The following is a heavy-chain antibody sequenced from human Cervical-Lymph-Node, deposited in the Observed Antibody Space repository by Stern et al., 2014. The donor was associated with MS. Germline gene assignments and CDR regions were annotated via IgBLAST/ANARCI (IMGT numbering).Heavy chain of an antibody. J-gene: IGHJ4*02. CDR1: GFSLSTSGLG. CDR2: IYWDDQK. Sequence: QVTLKESGPALVKPTQTLTLTCTFSGFSLSTSGLGVGWIRQPPGEALEWLAYIYWDDQKRYSPSLKSRLTITKDTSKNQVVLTLTNVAPVDTATYYCAHRTAGPFDYWGQGTLVTVSS. V-gene: IGHV2-5*02. CDR3: AHRTAGPFDY.